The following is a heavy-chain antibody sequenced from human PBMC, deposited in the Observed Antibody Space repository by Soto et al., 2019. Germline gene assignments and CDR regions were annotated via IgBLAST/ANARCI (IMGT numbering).Heavy chain of an antibody. Sequence: SETLSLTCTVSGVSISPNYWSWIRQPPGKGLEWIGYMFYSGSTNYNPSLKSRVTMSVDTSKNQFSLKLTSVTAADTAVYYCAHRKISYCSTCGPFDYWGQGILVTVSS. V-gene: IGHV4-59*03. D-gene: IGHD2-21*01. CDR2: MFYSGST. J-gene: IGHJ4*02. CDR1: GVSISPNY. CDR3: AHRKISYCSTCGPFDY.